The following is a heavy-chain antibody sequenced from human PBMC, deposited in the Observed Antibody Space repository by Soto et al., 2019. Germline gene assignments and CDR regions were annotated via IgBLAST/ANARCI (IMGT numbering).Heavy chain of an antibody. CDR3: AKGEDYVDSCGYWGQWGP. CDR1: GFDFDDFA. J-gene: IGHJ5*02. Sequence: EVHLVESGGVVVQPGESLRLSCAASGFDFDDFAMNWVRQAPGKGLEWVSVISWDGGTKNYADSVKGRFTISRDFGKNSLYLKMNSLTTADTALYYCAKGEDYVDSCGYWGQWGPWGQGTLVTVSS. V-gene: IGHV3-43*01. CDR2: ISWDGGTK. D-gene: IGHD3-22*01.